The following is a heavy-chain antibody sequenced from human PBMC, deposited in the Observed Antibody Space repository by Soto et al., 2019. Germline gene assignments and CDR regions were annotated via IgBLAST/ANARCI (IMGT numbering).Heavy chain of an antibody. CDR3: GSVRPSGYVLS. V-gene: IGHV4-59*01. J-gene: IGHJ5*02. CDR2: VYFSGNT. D-gene: IGHD6-25*01. CDR1: GGSLSSYY. Sequence: ETLSLTCTVSGGSLSSYYWTWIRQSPGRGLEWIGYVYFSGNTNYNPSLKSRVTISIDTSKNQFSLRLASVTAADTAFYYCGSVRPSGYVLSWGQGTLVTVSS.